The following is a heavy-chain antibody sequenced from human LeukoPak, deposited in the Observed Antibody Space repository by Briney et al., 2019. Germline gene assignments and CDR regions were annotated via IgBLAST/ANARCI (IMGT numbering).Heavy chain of an antibody. J-gene: IGHJ3*02. CDR2: IIPIFGTA. Sequence: ASVKVSCKASGGTFSSYAISWVRQAPGQGLEWMGGIIPIFGTANYAQKFQGRVTITADKSTSTAYMELSSLRSEDTAVYYCAREGHYYDSSGYYPGAFDIWGQGTMVTVST. CDR3: AREGHYYDSSGYYPGAFDI. D-gene: IGHD3-22*01. V-gene: IGHV1-69*06. CDR1: GGTFSSYA.